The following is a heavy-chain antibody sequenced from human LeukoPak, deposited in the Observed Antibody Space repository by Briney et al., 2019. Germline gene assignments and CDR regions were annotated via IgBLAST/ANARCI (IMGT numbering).Heavy chain of an antibody. CDR3: AKARSWDFDY. Sequence: PGGSLRLSCAASGLTFSDYSMTWVRQAPGKGLFWVSGISAGGGSTYYADSVKGRFTISRDNSRNTLHLQMNSLRAEDTAVYYCAKARSWDFDYWGQGTLVTVSS. J-gene: IGHJ4*02. D-gene: IGHD7-27*01. CDR1: GLTFSDYS. V-gene: IGHV3-23*01. CDR2: ISAGGGST.